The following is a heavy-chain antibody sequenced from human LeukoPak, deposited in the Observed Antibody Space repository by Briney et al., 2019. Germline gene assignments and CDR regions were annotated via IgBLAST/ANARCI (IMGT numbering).Heavy chain of an antibody. J-gene: IGHJ4*02. D-gene: IGHD4-17*01. CDR3: ATGASKVTTDFANY. CDR2: IVPSDSYT. V-gene: IGHV5-10-1*01. CDR1: GYSFTNYW. Sequence: GESLKISCKGSGYSFTNYWISWVRQMPGKGLEWMGRIVPSDSYTKYSPSFEGHVTISVDKSISTAFLQWNSLKASDSAMYYCATGASKVTTDFANYWGQGTQVAVSS.